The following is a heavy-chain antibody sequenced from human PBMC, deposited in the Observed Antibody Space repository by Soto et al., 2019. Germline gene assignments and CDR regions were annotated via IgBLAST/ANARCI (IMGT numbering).Heavy chain of an antibody. CDR3: ARGETYYYGSGSYPVIYGMDV. CDR2: ISYDGSNK. Sequence: QVQLVESGGGVDQPGRSLRLSCAASGFTFSSYAMHWVRQAPGKGLEWVAVISYDGSNKYYADSVKGRFTISRDNSKNTLYLQMNSLRAEDTAVYYCARGETYYYGSGSYPVIYGMDVWGQGTTVTVSS. J-gene: IGHJ6*02. D-gene: IGHD3-10*01. CDR1: GFTFSSYA. V-gene: IGHV3-30-3*01.